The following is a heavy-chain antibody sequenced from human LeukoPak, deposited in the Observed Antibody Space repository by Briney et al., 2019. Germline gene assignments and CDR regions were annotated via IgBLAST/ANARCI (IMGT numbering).Heavy chain of an antibody. V-gene: IGHV3-23*01. CDR2: ISGSGGST. CDR3: AKRRHCYDSSGSRDAFDI. J-gene: IGHJ3*02. D-gene: IGHD3-22*01. Sequence: PGGSLRLSCAASGFTFSSYAMSWVRQAPGKGLEWVSAISGSGGSTYYADSVKGRFTISRDNSKNTLYLQMNSLRAEDTAVYYCAKRRHCYDSSGSRDAFDIWGQGTMVTVSS. CDR1: GFTFSSYA.